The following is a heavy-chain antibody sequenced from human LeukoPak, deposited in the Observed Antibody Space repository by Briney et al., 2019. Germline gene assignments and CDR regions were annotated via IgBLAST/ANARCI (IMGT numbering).Heavy chain of an antibody. CDR2: IYYSGST. Sequence: PSETLSLTCTVSGGSISGYYWGWIRQPPGKGLEWIGSIYYSGSTYYNPSLKSRVTISVDTSKNQFSLKLSSVTAADTAVYYCASLTGEIDYWGQGTLVTVSS. D-gene: IGHD7-27*01. V-gene: IGHV4-39*07. CDR1: GGSISGYY. J-gene: IGHJ4*02. CDR3: ASLTGEIDY.